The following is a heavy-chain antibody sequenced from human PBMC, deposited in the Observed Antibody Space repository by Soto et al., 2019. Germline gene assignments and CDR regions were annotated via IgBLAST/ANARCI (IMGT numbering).Heavy chain of an antibody. Sequence: GGSLRLSCAASGFTFSDYYMSWIRQAPGKGLEWVSYISSSGSTIYYADSVKGRFTISRDNAKNSLYLQMNSLRAEDTAVYYCASGITGTMYYYYYMDVWGHGTTVTVSS. J-gene: IGHJ6*03. CDR2: ISSSGSTI. CDR3: ASGITGTMYYYYYMDV. CDR1: GFTFSDYY. D-gene: IGHD1-7*01. V-gene: IGHV3-11*01.